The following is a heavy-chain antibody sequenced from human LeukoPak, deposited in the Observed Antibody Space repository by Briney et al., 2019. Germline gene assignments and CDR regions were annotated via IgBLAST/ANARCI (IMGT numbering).Heavy chain of an antibody. D-gene: IGHD5-24*01. CDR2: INGEGSST. Sequence: GGSLRLSCTTSGFTFSGYWMHWVRQVPGKGLEWDATINGEGSSTSYGDAVTGRVTISRDNAKSTLYLQMTGVSADDTSVYFCARQSSANYYFYLDVWGRGTTVIVSS. J-gene: IGHJ6*03. CDR1: GFTFSGYW. V-gene: IGHV3-74*01. CDR3: ARQSSANYYFYLDV.